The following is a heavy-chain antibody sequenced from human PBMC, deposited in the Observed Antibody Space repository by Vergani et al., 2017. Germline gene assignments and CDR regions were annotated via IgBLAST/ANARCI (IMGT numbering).Heavy chain of an antibody. D-gene: IGHD7-27*01. CDR2: IYHSGST. J-gene: IGHJ4*02. V-gene: IGHV4-38-2*01. CDR1: GYSISSGYY. CDR3: ANLNWGHFDY. Sequence: QVQLQESGPGLVKPSETLSLTCAVSGYSISSGYYWGWIRQPPGKGLVWFGSIYHSGSTYYNPSLKSRVTISVDTSKNQFSLKLSSVTAADTAVYYCANLNWGHFDYWGQGTLVTVSS.